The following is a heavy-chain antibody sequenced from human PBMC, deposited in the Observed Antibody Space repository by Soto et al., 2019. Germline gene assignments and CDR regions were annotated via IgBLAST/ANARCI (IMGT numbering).Heavy chain of an antibody. D-gene: IGHD3-3*01. CDR3: ATGVICIGYVTVDS. V-gene: IGHV1-69*01. CDR1: GGSFGKSA. Sequence: QVQLVQSGAEVKKPGSSVKVSCKASGGSFGKSAINWVRQTPGQGLEWLGGFIPVYRTLNYAQKFQGRVTITEDESTGTAYMTLRILASDDTAVYYCATGVICIGYVTVDSWGQGTRVTVSS. J-gene: IGHJ4*02. CDR2: FIPVYRTL.